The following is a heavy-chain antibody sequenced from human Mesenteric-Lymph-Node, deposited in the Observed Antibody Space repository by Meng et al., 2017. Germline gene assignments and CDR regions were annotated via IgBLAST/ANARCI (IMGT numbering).Heavy chain of an antibody. Sequence: SETLSLTCDVYGGSFSSYYWSWIRQTPGKGLEWIGEITHGGNTNYNPSLMSRVNISVDKSKNQFSLKLSSVTAADTAVYYCARGRYSSGWYDYWGQGTLVTVSS. V-gene: IGHV4-34*01. CDR1: GGSFSSYY. CDR3: ARGRYSSGWYDY. D-gene: IGHD6-19*01. CDR2: ITHGGNT. J-gene: IGHJ4*02.